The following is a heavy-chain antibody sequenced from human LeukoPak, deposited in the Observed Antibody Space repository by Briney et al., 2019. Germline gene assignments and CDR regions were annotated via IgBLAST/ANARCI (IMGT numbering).Heavy chain of an antibody. CDR2: IDQGGSTK. D-gene: IGHD1-26*01. CDR3: VRDKGGRSGAIYYDAFDV. J-gene: IGHJ3*01. CDR1: GFTFNTYW. V-gene: IGHV3-7*01. Sequence: GGSLRLSCAASGFTFNTYWMIWVRQAPGKGLEWVANIDQGGSTKYYVDSLKGRFTISRDNAKNSLYLQMSSLRAEDTAVYYCVRDKGGRSGAIYYDAFDVWGQGTMVTVSS.